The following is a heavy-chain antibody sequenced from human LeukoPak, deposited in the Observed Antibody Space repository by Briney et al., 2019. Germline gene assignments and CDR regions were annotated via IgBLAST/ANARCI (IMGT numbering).Heavy chain of an antibody. CDR1: GFTFSSYA. Sequence: PGGSLRLSCAASGFTFSSYAMSWVRPAPGEGLEWVSAISGSGGSTYYADSVKGRFTISRDNSKNTLYLQMNSLRAEDTTVYYYAKVVKDIVVSLNYFDYWGQGTLVTVSS. CDR2: ISGSGGST. CDR3: AKVVKDIVVSLNYFDY. J-gene: IGHJ4*02. D-gene: IGHD5-12*01. V-gene: IGHV3-23*01.